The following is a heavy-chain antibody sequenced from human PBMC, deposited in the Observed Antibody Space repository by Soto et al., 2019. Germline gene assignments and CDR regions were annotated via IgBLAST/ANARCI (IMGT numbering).Heavy chain of an antibody. Sequence: ASVKVSCKASGYTFTSYGISWVRQAPGQGLEWMGWISAYNGNTNYAQKLQGRVTMTTDTSTSTAYMELRSLRSDDTAVYYCARSLRRDSSGYYYAWGQGTLVTVSS. CDR2: ISAYNGNT. CDR1: GYTFTSYG. D-gene: IGHD3-22*01. CDR3: ARSLRRDSSGYYYA. V-gene: IGHV1-18*01. J-gene: IGHJ5*02.